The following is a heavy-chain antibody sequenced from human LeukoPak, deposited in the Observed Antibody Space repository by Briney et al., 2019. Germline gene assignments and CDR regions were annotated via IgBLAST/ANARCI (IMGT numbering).Heavy chain of an antibody. D-gene: IGHD6-13*01. CDR1: GGTFSSYA. V-gene: IGHV1-69*01. J-gene: IGHJ5*02. Sequence: EASVKVSCKASGGTFSSYAISWVRQAPGQGLEWMGGIIPTFGTANYAQKFQGRVTITADESTSTAYMELSSLRSEDTAVYYCARFLYSSSWYFSCFAPWAQGPLVTVPS. CDR2: IIPTFGTA. CDR3: ARFLYSSSWYFSCFAP.